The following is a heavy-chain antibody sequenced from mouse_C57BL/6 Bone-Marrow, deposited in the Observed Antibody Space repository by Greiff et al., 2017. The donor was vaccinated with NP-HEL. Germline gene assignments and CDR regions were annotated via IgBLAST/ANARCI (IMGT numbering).Heavy chain of an antibody. Sequence: VQLQQSGAELVRPGTSVKMSCKASGYTFTNYWIGWAKQRPGHGLEWIGDIYPGGGYTNYNEKFKGKATLTADKSSSTAYMQFSSLTSEDSAIYCCARKGYDYPFAYWGQGTLVTVSA. CDR3: ARKGYDYPFAY. D-gene: IGHD2-4*01. V-gene: IGHV1-63*01. J-gene: IGHJ3*01. CDR2: IYPGGGYT. CDR1: GYTFTNYW.